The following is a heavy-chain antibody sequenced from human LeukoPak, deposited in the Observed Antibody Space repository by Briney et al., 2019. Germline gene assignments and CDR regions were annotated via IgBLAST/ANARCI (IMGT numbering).Heavy chain of an antibody. D-gene: IGHD2-21*02. J-gene: IGHJ3*02. CDR2: ISGSGGST. CDR1: GFTFSSYA. CDR3: AKMPQPLAYCGGDCYSGAFDI. V-gene: IGHV3-23*01. Sequence: PGGSLRLSCAASGFTFSSYAMSWVRQAPGKGLDWVSVISGSGGSTYYADSVKGRFTISRDNSKNTLYLQMNSLRAEDTAVYYCAKMPQPLAYCGGDCYSGAFDIWGQGTMVTVSS.